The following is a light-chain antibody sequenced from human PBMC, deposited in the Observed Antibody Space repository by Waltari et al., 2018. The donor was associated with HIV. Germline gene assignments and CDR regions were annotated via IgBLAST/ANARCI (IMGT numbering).Light chain of an antibody. J-gene: IGLJ3*02. CDR2: EVS. CDR3: GSYTSSSTWV. Sequence: QYALTQPPSVSGSPGQSVTISCTATSSDVGSYNRVSWYQQPPGTAPKLIIYEVSNRPSGVPDRFSGSKSGNTASLTISGLQAEDEADYYCGSYTSSSTWVFGGGTKLTVL. V-gene: IGLV2-18*02. CDR1: SSDVGSYNR.